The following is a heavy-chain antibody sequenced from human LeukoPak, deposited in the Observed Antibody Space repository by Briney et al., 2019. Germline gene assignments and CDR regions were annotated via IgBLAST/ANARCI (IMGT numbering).Heavy chain of an antibody. V-gene: IGHV4-38-2*01. CDR3: ARQNCVNAACPVDS. D-gene: IGHD2-8*01. CDR1: GFSISSGYY. Sequence: SETLSLTCAVSGFSISSGYYWGWIRQPPGKGLEWIGNIYHSGNTYYNPSLKSRVTISADTSKKQFSLKLTSVTAEDTGVYYCARQNCVNAACPVDSWGRGTLVTVSS. CDR2: IYHSGNT. J-gene: IGHJ4*02.